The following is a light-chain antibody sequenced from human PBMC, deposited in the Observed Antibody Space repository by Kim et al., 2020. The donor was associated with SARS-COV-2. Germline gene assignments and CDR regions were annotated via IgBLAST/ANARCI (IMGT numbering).Light chain of an antibody. J-gene: IGLJ1*01. CDR3: SSYTSTSTVV. Sequence: QSVLTQPASVSGSPGQSITISCTGTTSDFGGYNYVSWYQQHPGKAPKLMIYEVNYRPSGVSNRFSGSKSGNTASLTISGLQADDEADYYCSSYTSTSTVVFGTGTKVTVL. CDR1: TSDFGGYNY. V-gene: IGLV2-14*01. CDR2: EVN.